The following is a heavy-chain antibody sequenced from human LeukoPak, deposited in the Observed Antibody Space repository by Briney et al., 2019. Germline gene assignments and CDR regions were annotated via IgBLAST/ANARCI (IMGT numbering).Heavy chain of an antibody. J-gene: IGHJ4*02. CDR1: GGSISSNY. CDR3: AREECSGGNCGPFDY. CDR2: IYYSGTT. Sequence: SKTLSLTCTVSGGSISSNYWSWIRQPSGKGLELIGYIYYSGTTNYNPSLKSRVTISVDTSKNLFSLMLCSVTAADTAVYYCAREECSGGNCGPFDYWGQGALVTVSS. V-gene: IGHV4-59*01. D-gene: IGHD2-15*01.